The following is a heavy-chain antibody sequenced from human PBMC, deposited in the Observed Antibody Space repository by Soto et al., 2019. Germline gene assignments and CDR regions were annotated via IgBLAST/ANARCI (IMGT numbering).Heavy chain of an antibody. J-gene: IGHJ6*02. CDR2: IYTSGST. D-gene: IGHD6-6*01. V-gene: IGHV4-4*07. CDR1: GVSISSYY. CDR3: ARDSSSSYYYGMDV. Sequence: SETLSLTCTVSGVSISSYYWSWIRQPAGKGLEWIGRIYTSGSTNYNPSLKSRVTMSVDTSKNQFSLKLSSVTAADTAVYYCARDSSSSYYYGMDVWGQGTTVTVSS.